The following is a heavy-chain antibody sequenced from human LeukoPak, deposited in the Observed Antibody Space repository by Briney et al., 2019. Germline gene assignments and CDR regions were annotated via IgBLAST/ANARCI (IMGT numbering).Heavy chain of an antibody. CDR1: GFTFSSYA. CDR3: ARDNLAAAGDDNVDI. D-gene: IGHD6-13*01. V-gene: IGHV3-23*01. CDR2: ISGSGGST. J-gene: IGHJ3*02. Sequence: GGSLRLSCAASGFTFSSYAMSWVRQAPGKGLEWVSAISGSGGSTYYADSVKGRFTISRDNAKNSLYLQMNSLRAEDTAIYYCARDNLAAAGDDNVDIWGQGTMVTVSS.